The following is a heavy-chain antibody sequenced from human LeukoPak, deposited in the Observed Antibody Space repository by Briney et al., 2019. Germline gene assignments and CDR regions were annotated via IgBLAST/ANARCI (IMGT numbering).Heavy chain of an antibody. CDR3: ARQSCSSTSCYRTNNWFDP. J-gene: IGHJ5*02. V-gene: IGHV1-2*02. Sequence: ASVTVSCKASGYTFTGYYMHWVRQAPGQGLEWMGWINPNSGGTNYAQKFQGRVTMTRDTSISTAYMELSRLRSDDTAVYYCARQSCSSTSCYRTNNWFDPWGQGTLVTVSS. CDR1: GYTFTGYY. D-gene: IGHD2-2*01. CDR2: INPNSGGT.